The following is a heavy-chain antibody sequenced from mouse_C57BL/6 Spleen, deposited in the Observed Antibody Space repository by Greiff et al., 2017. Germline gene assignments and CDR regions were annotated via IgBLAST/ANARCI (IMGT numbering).Heavy chain of an antibody. V-gene: IGHV1-54*01. J-gene: IGHJ3*01. D-gene: IGHD2-4*01. Sequence: QVHVKQSGAELVRPGTSVKVSCKASGYAFTNYLIEWVKQRPGQGLEWIGVINPGSGGTNYNEKFKGKATLTADKSSSTAYMQLSSLTSEDSAVYFCNYYDYDKDFAYWGQGTLVTVAA. CDR1: GYAFTNYL. CDR3: NYYDYDKDFAY. CDR2: INPGSGGT.